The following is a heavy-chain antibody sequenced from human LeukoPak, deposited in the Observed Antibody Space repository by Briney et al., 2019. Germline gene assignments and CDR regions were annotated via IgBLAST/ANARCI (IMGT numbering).Heavy chain of an antibody. V-gene: IGHV3-23*01. Sequence: GGSLRLSCATSGFTFSNYAVSWVRQAPGKGLEWVSSISGSGGTTYYADSVKGRFTISRDNSKNTLYLQKSSLRAEDTAVYYCAKDPYRASSGLVDYWGQGTLVTVSS. CDR1: GFTFSNYA. J-gene: IGHJ4*02. CDR2: ISGSGGTT. CDR3: AKDPYRASSGLVDY. D-gene: IGHD5-12*01.